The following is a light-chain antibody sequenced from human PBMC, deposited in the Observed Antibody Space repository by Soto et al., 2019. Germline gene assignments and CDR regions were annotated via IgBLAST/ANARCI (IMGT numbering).Light chain of an antibody. CDR2: DVS. Sequence: QSALTQPRSVSGSPGQSVTISCTGTTSDVSGHNYVSWYQQNPGKAPQLIIYDVSVRPSGVPDRFSGSKSANTAFLTISGLQAEDEADYYCCSYAGTYNWVFGGGTKLTVL. CDR1: TSDVSGHNY. V-gene: IGLV2-11*01. J-gene: IGLJ3*02. CDR3: CSYAGTYNWV.